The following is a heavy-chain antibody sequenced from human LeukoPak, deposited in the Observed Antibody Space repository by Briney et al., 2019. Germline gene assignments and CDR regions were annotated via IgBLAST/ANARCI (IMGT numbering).Heavy chain of an antibody. J-gene: IGHJ4*02. CDR2: IYTSGST. CDR3: ARLPLFSSDYKPSDY. CDR1: GDSISSGNYY. V-gene: IGHV4-61*02. Sequence: PSQTLSLTCTVSGDSISSGNYYWSWIRPPAGQGLEWIGRIYTSGSTNYNPSLKSRVTISVDTSKNQFSLKLRSVAAADTAVYYCARLPLFSSDYKPSDYWGQGTPVTVSS. D-gene: IGHD3-10*01.